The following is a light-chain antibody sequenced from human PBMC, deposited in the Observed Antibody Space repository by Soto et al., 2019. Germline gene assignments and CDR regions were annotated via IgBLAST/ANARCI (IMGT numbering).Light chain of an antibody. CDR3: QQRSSWPLT. CDR1: QRVRSTF. CDR2: GAS. V-gene: IGKV3D-20*02. Sequence: EIVLTQSPGTLSLSPGDTATLSCRASQRVRSTFLAWYQHKPGQAPRLLIYGASTRATGVPDRFSGSGSGTDFTLTISRLEPEDFAVYYCQQRSSWPLTFGGGTKVEIK. J-gene: IGKJ4*01.